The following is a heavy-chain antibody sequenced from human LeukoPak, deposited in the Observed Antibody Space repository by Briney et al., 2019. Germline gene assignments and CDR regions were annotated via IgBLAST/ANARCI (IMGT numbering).Heavy chain of an antibody. CDR1: GGPISSYY. CDR3: ARGQYYYDSSGYENYFDY. D-gene: IGHD3-22*01. V-gene: IGHV4-59*01. J-gene: IGHJ4*02. Sequence: SETLSLTCTVSGGPISSYYWSWIRQPPGKGLEWIGYIYYSGSTNYNPSLKSRVTISVDTSKNQFSLKLSSVTAADTAVYYCARGQYYYDSSGYENYFDYWGQGTLVTVSS. CDR2: IYYSGST.